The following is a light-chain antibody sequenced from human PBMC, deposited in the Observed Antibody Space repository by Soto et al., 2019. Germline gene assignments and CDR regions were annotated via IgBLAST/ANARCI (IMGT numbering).Light chain of an antibody. CDR1: QSIGSC. J-gene: IGKJ1*01. CDR2: EAS. CDR3: QHYNSYSWA. Sequence: DIQMTQSPSTLSASVGDRVTITCRASQSIGSCLTWYQQKPGKAPKLLIYEASTLKSGVPSRFSGSGSGTEFTLTISSLQPDDFATYYCQHYNSYSWAFGQGTKVDI. V-gene: IGKV1-5*03.